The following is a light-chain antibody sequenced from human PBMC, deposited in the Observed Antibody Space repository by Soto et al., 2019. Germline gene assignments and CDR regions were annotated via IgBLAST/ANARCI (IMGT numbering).Light chain of an antibody. Sequence: EIVLARSAGTLCLSPGERATRCCRASQTVSSRFLAWYQQKPGQAPRLLIYGALSRATGIPDRFSGSGSGTNFTLTISRLEPEDFALYYCQQYATSPLTFGGGTKVDIK. CDR1: QTVSSRF. CDR3: QQYATSPLT. CDR2: GAL. V-gene: IGKV3-20*01. J-gene: IGKJ4*01.